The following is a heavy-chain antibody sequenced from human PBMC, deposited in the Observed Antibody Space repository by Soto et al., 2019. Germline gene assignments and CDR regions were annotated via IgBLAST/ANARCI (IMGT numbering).Heavy chain of an antibody. V-gene: IGHV3-33*08. CDR2: IYYDGSNE. D-gene: IGHD6-13*01. J-gene: IGHJ4*02. CDR3: ARDYSSTSYGFDS. Sequence: GGSLRLSCAASGFTFSGHGRHWVRQGPGKGLEWVAVIYYDGSNEYYADSVKGRFTISRDNSKNTLYLQMNSLRAEDTAVYYRARDYSSTSYGFDSWGQGTLVTVSS. CDR1: GFTFSGHG.